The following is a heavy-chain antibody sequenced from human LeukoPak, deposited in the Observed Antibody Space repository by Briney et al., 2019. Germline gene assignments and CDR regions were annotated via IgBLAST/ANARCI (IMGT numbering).Heavy chain of an antibody. D-gene: IGHD6-13*01. V-gene: IGHV4-38-2*01. Sequence: PSETLSLTCAVSGYSISSGYYWGWIRQPPGEGLEWIGSIYHSGSTYYNPSLKSRVTISVDTSKNQFSLKLSSVTAADTAVYYGARVLGGEQLFDYWGQGTLVTVSS. CDR2: IYHSGST. CDR3: ARVLGGEQLFDY. J-gene: IGHJ4*02. CDR1: GYSISSGYY.